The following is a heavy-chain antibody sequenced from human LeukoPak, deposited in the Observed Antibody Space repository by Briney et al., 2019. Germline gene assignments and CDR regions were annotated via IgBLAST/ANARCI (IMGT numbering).Heavy chain of an antibody. Sequence: PSETLSLTCTASGGTISSYYWSWIRQAPGKGLEWIGDIYYSGSSNYNPSLNSRVTISVDSSKIQFSLKLSSVTAADTAVYYCAREGLGYGDYGFDPWGQGTLVTVSS. CDR3: AREGLGYGDYGFDP. D-gene: IGHD4-17*01. V-gene: IGHV4-59*01. J-gene: IGHJ5*02. CDR1: GGTISSYY. CDR2: IYYSGSS.